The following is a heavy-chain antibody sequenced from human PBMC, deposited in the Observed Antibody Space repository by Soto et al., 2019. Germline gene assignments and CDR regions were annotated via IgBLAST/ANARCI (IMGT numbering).Heavy chain of an antibody. D-gene: IGHD3-9*01. CDR2: IYHSGST. Sequence: PSETLSLTCDVSGGSISSGGYSWSWIRQPPGKGLEWIGNIYHSGSTYYNPSLKSRVTISVDTSKNQFSLKLSSVTAADTAVYYCAREGRQSLRYFDWLRYGMDVWGQGTTVT. J-gene: IGHJ6*02. CDR3: AREGRQSLRYFDWLRYGMDV. V-gene: IGHV4-30-2*01. CDR1: GGSISSGGYS.